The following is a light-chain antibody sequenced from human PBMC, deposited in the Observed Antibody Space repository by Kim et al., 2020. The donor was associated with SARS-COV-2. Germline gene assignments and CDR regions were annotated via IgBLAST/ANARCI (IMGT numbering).Light chain of an antibody. CDR1: RCSVDDNY. CDR2: EDD. V-gene: IGLV6-57*03. CDR3: QSYNRSIVV. J-gene: IGLJ2*01. Sequence: VTISCTRSRCSVDDNYVQWYQQRPGGVPTTVIYEDDQRPSGVPARISGSIDKSSNSASLTISGLKPEDEADYYCQSYNRSIVVFGGGTQLTVL.